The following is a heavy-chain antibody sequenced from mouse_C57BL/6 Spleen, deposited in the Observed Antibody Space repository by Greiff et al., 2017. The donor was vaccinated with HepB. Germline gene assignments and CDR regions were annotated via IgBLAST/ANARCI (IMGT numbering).Heavy chain of an antibody. V-gene: IGHV1-52*01. CDR2: IDPSDSET. Sequence: VQLQQSGAELVRPGSSVKLSCKASGYTFTSYWMHWVKQRPIQGLEWIGNIDPSDSETHYNQKFKDKATLTVDKSSSTAYMQLSSLTSEDSAVYYCARWGGYYGSSGYFDVWGTGTTVTVSS. J-gene: IGHJ1*03. CDR1: GYTFTSYW. CDR3: ARWGGYYGSSGYFDV. D-gene: IGHD1-1*01.